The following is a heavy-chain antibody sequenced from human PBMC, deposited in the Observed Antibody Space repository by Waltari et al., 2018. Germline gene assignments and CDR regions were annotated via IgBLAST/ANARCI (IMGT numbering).Heavy chain of an antibody. CDR3: AREGVPAAVRADYYYPMDV. D-gene: IGHD2-2*01. V-gene: IGHV1-3*01. CDR2: IPAGNVNT. J-gene: IGHJ6*02. CDR1: GYPFTSYI. Sequence: QVQLVQSGAEVKRPGASVKVSCKTSGYPFTSYIIHWLRQAPGQRPEWMGGIPAGNVNTKYSQKFPDRVTITRDTSASTVYMELSSLRSEDPGVYFCAREGVPAAVRADYYYPMDVWGQGTTVTVSS.